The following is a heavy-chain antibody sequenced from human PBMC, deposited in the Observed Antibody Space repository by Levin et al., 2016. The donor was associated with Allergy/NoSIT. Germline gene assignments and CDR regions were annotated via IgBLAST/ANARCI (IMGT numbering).Heavy chain of an antibody. CDR1: GGSINSSTFY. Sequence: GSLRLSCTVSGGSINSSTFYWGWIRQPPGKGLEWIGNIYYNGDTYYTPSLKSRVTLSVDTSRNQFSLKVNSVTAADTAVYYCARAAFYGAGSSVHDPWGPGTLVTVSS. D-gene: IGHD3-10*01. V-gene: IGHV4-39*02. J-gene: IGHJ5*01. CDR3: ARAAFYGAGSSVHDP. CDR2: IYYNGDT.